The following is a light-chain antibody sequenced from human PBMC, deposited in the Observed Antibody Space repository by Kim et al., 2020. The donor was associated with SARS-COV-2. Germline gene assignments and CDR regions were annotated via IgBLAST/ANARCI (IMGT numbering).Light chain of an antibody. Sequence: ASVGDRVTIPCRASQSISSYLNWYQQKPGKAPKLLIYAASSLQSGVPSRFSGSGSGTDFSLTISSLQPEDFATYYCQQSYSTPLTFGGGTKVDIK. CDR1: QSISSY. V-gene: IGKV1-39*01. CDR2: AAS. J-gene: IGKJ4*01. CDR3: QQSYSTPLT.